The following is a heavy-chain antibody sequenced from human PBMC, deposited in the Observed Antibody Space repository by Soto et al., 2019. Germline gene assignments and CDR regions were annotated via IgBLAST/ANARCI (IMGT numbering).Heavy chain of an antibody. CDR2: MNPNSGNT. CDR1: GYTFTSYD. J-gene: IGHJ4*02. Sequence: ASVKVSCKASGYTFTSYDINWVRQATGQGLEWMGWMNPNSGNTGYAQKFQGRVTMTRNTSISTAYMELRSLRSDDTAVYYCARENIVAPWYFAYWGQGTLVTVSS. V-gene: IGHV1-8*01. CDR3: ARENIVAPWYFAY. D-gene: IGHD5-12*01.